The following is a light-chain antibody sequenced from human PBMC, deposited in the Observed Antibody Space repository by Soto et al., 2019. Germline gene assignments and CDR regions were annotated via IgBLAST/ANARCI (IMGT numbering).Light chain of an antibody. V-gene: IGKV3-11*01. J-gene: IGKJ4*01. CDR2: DAS. CDR1: QSISNF. Sequence: EILLTQSPAIRYLSPGERGTLSCRASQSISNFLAWYQQRHGQSPRILIYDASNRDTGIPARFSGSGSGTDFTLPISRLQSEDFEVYYCQQYGDWPLTFGGGTKVDIK. CDR3: QQYGDWPLT.